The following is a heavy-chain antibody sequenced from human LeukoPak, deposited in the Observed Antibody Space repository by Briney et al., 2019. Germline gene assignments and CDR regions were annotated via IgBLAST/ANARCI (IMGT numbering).Heavy chain of an antibody. CDR3: ARRGLVPAFDI. CDR1: GFTFSSYW. CDR2: VNSDGNIT. D-gene: IGHD3-10*02. V-gene: IGHV3-74*01. Sequence: GGSLRLSCAASGFTFSSYWMHWVRQAPGKGLVWLSRVNSDGNITTYADSVRGRFTVSRDNAKNTLYLQMNSLRAEDTAVYYCARRGLVPAFDIWGQGKTVIVTS. J-gene: IGHJ3*02.